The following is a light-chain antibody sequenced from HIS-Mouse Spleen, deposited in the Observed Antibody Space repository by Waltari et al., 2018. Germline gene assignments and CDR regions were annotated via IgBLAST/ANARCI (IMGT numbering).Light chain of an antibody. CDR3: SSYTSSSTWV. CDR1: SSDVGGYNY. CDR2: DVS. J-gene: IGLJ3*02. V-gene: IGLV2-14*03. Sequence: QSALTQPASVSGSPGQSITISCTGTSSDVGGYNYVSWYQQHPGKAPTLMIDDVSNRPSWVATLFSGSKSGNTASLTISGLQAEDEADYYCSSYTSSSTWVFGGGTKLTVL.